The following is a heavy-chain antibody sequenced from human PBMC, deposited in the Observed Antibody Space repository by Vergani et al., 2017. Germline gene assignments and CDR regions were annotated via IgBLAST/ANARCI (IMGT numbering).Heavy chain of an antibody. CDR3: ARGDDILTGYYRNYYYYGMDV. CDR1: GYSFTGYY. Sequence: QVQLVQSGAEVKKPGASVTVSCKASGYSFTGYYMHWVRQAPGQGLEWMGWINPNSGGTNYAQKFQGRVTMTRDTSISTAYMGLSRLRSDDTAVYYCARGDDILTGYYRNYYYYGMDVWRQ. CDR2: INPNSGGT. D-gene: IGHD3-9*01. V-gene: IGHV1-2*02. J-gene: IGHJ6*02.